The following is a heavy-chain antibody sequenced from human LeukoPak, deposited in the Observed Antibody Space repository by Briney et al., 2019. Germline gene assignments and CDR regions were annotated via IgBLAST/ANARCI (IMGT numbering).Heavy chain of an antibody. V-gene: IGHV3-21*01. CDR3: ARGRYNWRGEGENWFDP. Sequence: GGSLRLSCVASGFRSSNLAMGWVRQAPGKGLEWVSCISSGSSYIYEADSVKGRFTISRDNAKNSLYLQMNSLRAEDTAVYYCARGRYNWRGEGENWFDPWGQGTLVTVSS. D-gene: IGHD1-20*01. J-gene: IGHJ5*02. CDR1: GFRSSNLA. CDR2: ISSGSSYI.